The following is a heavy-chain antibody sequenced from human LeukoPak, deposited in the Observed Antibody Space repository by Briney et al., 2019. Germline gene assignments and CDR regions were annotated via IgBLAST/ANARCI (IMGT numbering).Heavy chain of an antibody. Sequence: SETLSLTCTVSGGFISSGDYYWRWIRQPPGKGLEGIAYMYYSGTTYYNPSLKSRVTMSADTSKNQLSLKLSSVTAADTAVYYCARPYYYDSRIDPWGQGSLVTVSS. CDR1: GGFISSGDYY. V-gene: IGHV4-30-4*01. CDR3: ARPYYYDSRIDP. CDR2: MYYSGTT. J-gene: IGHJ5*02. D-gene: IGHD3-22*01.